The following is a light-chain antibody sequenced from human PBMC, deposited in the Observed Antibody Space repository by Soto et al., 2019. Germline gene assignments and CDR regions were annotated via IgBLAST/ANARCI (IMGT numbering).Light chain of an antibody. CDR3: CSYAGSYSYV. V-gene: IGLV2-11*01. CDR2: DVS. Sequence: QSVLTQPRSVSGSPGQSVTISCTGTSSDVGGYNYVSWYQQHPGKAPKLMIYDVSKRPSGVPDRSSGSKSGNTASLTISGLQAEGEADYYCCSYAGSYSYVFGTGTKV. CDR1: SSDVGGYNY. J-gene: IGLJ1*01.